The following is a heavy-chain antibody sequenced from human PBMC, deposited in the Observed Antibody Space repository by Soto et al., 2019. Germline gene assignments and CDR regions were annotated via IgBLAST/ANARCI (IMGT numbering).Heavy chain of an antibody. J-gene: IGHJ6*02. Sequence: PGESLKISCKGSGYNFNNYWISWVRQMPGKGLEWMGIIYPGDSDTKYSPSLQGQVTISADTSISTAYLQWTSLKASDTAMYYCARSRRGAYSSGWYSPSGYYNYGIDVWGQGTKVTVSS. V-gene: IGHV5-51*01. CDR2: IYPGDSDT. CDR1: GYNFNNYW. D-gene: IGHD6-19*01. CDR3: ARSRRGAYSSGWYSPSGYYNYGIDV.